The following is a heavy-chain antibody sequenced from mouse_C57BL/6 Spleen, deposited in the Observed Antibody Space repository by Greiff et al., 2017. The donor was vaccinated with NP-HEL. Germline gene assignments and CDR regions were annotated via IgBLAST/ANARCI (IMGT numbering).Heavy chain of an antibody. J-gene: IGHJ1*03. CDR1: GFTFSDYY. CDR3: ARGMITTVVARDWYFDV. D-gene: IGHD1-1*01. V-gene: IGHV5-16*01. CDR2: INYDGSST. Sequence: EVKLVESEGGLVQPGSSMKLSCTASGFTFSDYYMAWVRQVPEKGLEWVANINYDGSSTYYLDSLKSRFIISRDNAKNILYLQMSSLKSEDTATYYCARGMITTVVARDWYFDVWGTGTTVTVSS.